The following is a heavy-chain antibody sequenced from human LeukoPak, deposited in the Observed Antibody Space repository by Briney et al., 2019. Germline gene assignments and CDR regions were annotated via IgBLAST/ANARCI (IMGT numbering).Heavy chain of an antibody. D-gene: IGHD3-9*01. J-gene: IGHJ4*02. CDR2: TSSSSSYI. V-gene: IGHV3-21*01. CDR1: GFTFSGYS. Sequence: PGGSLRLSCAASGFTFSGYSMNWVRQAPGKGLEWVSSTSSSSSYIYYADSVKGRFTISRDNAKNSLYLQMNSLRAEDTAVYYCARGVVRYFDYWGQGALVTVSS. CDR3: ARGVVRYFDY.